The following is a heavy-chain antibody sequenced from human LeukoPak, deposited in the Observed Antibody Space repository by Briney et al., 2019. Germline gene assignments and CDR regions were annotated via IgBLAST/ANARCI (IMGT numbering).Heavy chain of an antibody. CDR1: GFTFSSYS. V-gene: IGHV3-21*01. Sequence: PGGCLRLSCAASGFTFSSYSMNWVRQAPGKGLEWVSSISSSSSYIYYADSVKGRFTISRDNAKNSLYLQMNSLRAEDTAVYYCARGGYYYDSSGYHWGQGTLVTVSS. J-gene: IGHJ4*02. CDR2: ISSSSSYI. D-gene: IGHD3-22*01. CDR3: ARGGYYYDSSGYH.